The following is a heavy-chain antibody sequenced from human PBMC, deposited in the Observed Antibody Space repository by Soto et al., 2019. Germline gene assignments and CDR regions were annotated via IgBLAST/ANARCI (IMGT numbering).Heavy chain of an antibody. D-gene: IGHD5-18*01. Sequence: GGSLRLSCAFSGFTFGDHYIDWVRQAPGKGLEWVGRIRNKAHSYSTAYAASVKGRLTFSRDDSQNSVYLQMNSLKTEDTAVYYCVRNIQHGTTTYFDYWGQGTLVTVSS. CDR1: GFTFGDHY. V-gene: IGHV3-72*01. CDR3: VRNIQHGTTTYFDY. J-gene: IGHJ4*02. CDR2: IRNKAHSYST.